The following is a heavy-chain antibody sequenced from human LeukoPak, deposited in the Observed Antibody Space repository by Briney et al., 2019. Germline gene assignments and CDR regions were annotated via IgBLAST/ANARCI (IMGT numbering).Heavy chain of an antibody. D-gene: IGHD2-2*01. V-gene: IGHV3-9*01. CDR2: ISWNSGSI. Sequence: SRSLRLSCAASGFTFDDYAMHWVRQAPGKGLEWVSGISWNSGSIGYADSVKGRFTISRDNAKNSLYLQMNSLRAEDTALYYCAKDLRPVVVPAPNKYYYYGMDVWGQGTTVTVSS. J-gene: IGHJ6*02. CDR1: GFTFDDYA. CDR3: AKDLRPVVVPAPNKYYYYGMDV.